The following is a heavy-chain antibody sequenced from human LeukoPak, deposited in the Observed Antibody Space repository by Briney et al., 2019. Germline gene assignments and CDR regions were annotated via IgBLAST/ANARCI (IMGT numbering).Heavy chain of an antibody. J-gene: IGHJ4*02. CDR2: INHSGST. V-gene: IGHV4-34*01. CDR3: ARDPDMTGGY. D-gene: IGHD4-23*01. Sequence: PSETLSLTCAVYGGSFSGYYWSWIRQPPGKGLEWIGEINHSGSTNYNPSLKSRVTISVDTSKNQFSLKLSSVTAADTAVYHCARDPDMTGGYWGQGTLVTVSS. CDR1: GGSFSGYY.